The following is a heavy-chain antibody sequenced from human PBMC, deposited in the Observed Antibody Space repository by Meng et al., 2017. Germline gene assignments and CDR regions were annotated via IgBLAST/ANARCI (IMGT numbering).Heavy chain of an antibody. Sequence: SVKVSCKASGGTFSSYAISWVRQAPGQGLEWMGGIIPIFGTANYAQKFQGRVTITADKSTSTAYMELRSLRSEDTAVYYCSRDTTMVRGVIISPPPDAFDIWGQGTRVTVSS. J-gene: IGHJ3*02. CDR1: GGTFSSYA. D-gene: IGHD3-10*01. CDR2: IIPIFGTA. V-gene: IGHV1-69*06. CDR3: SRDTTMVRGVIISPPPDAFDI.